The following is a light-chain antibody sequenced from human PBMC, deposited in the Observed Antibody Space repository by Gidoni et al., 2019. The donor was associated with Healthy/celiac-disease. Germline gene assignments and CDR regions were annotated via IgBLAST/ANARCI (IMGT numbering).Light chain of an antibody. CDR1: QSVSSSY. CDR3: QQDYNLPLYT. J-gene: IGKJ2*01. CDR2: GAS. V-gene: IGKV3D-7*01. Sequence: PGERVTPSCRASQSVSSSYLTWYQQKPGQAPRLLIYGASTRATSIPARFRGSGSGTDFTLTISSLQPEDFAVYYCQQDYNLPLYTFGQGTKLEIK.